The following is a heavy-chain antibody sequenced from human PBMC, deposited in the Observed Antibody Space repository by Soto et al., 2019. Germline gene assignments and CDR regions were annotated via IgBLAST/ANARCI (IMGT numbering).Heavy chain of an antibody. Sequence: GGSLRLSCAASGFTFSSYWMSWVRQAPGKGLEWVANIKQDGSEKYYVDSVKGRFTISRDNAKNSLYLQMNSLRAEDTAVYYFARDHWDPMVYAIRAFDIWGQGTMVTVSS. CDR3: ARDHWDPMVYAIRAFDI. D-gene: IGHD2-8*01. CDR2: IKQDGSEK. V-gene: IGHV3-7*01. J-gene: IGHJ3*02. CDR1: GFTFSSYW.